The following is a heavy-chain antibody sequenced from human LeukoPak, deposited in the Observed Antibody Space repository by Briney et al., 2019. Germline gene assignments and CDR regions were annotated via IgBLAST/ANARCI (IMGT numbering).Heavy chain of an antibody. D-gene: IGHD6-19*01. V-gene: IGHV3-33*01. CDR2: IWYDGSRD. Sequence: PGTSLRLSCAASGITFRNYGMNWVRQAPGKGLEWVALIWYDGSRDYYVDFVKGRFTVSRDNSKNTLYLQMKNLRAEDTAVYYCATVRGSDWYMDYWGQGTLVTVSS. CDR3: ATVRGSDWYMDY. J-gene: IGHJ4*02. CDR1: GITFRNYG.